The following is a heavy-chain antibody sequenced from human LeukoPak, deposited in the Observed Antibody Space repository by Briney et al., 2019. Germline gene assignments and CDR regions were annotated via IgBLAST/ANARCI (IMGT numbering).Heavy chain of an antibody. V-gene: IGHV4-39*01. CDR3: ASSITIFGVVLRTIYFDY. CDR1: GGSLSSSTYY. J-gene: IGHJ4*02. D-gene: IGHD3-3*01. Sequence: PSETLSLTCTVSGGSLSSSTYYWGWIRQPPGKGLEWIGSMYYSGGTYYNPSLKSRVTISVDTSKNQFSLNLRSVTVADTAVYYCASSITIFGVVLRTIYFDYWGQGILVTVSS. CDR2: MYYSGGT.